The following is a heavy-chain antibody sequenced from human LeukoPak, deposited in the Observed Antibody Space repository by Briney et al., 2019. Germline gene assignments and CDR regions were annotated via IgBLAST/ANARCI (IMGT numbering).Heavy chain of an antibody. Sequence: SETLSLTCTVSVGSISSYYWSWIRQPPGKGLEWIGYIYYSGSTNYNPSLKSRVTISVDTSKNQFSLKLSSVTAADTAVYYCARDQDYGGNSGAFDIWGQGTMVTVSS. CDR1: VGSISSYY. J-gene: IGHJ3*02. D-gene: IGHD4-23*01. CDR3: ARDQDYGGNSGAFDI. V-gene: IGHV4-59*01. CDR2: IYYSGST.